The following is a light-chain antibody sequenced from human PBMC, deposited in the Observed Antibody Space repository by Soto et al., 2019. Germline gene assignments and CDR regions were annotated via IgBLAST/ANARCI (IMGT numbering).Light chain of an antibody. Sequence: EIVLTQSPGTLSLSPGERATLSCRASQSVSSGYLAWYQQKPGQAPGLLIYGASNRATGIPDRFSGSGSGTDFTLTISRLEPEDFAVYYCQQYGSSPRTLGQGTKVDIK. V-gene: IGKV3-20*01. CDR3: QQYGSSPRT. CDR2: GAS. J-gene: IGKJ1*01. CDR1: QSVSSGY.